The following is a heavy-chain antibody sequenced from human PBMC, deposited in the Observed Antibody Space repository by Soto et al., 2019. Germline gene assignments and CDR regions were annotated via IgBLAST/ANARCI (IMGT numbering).Heavy chain of an antibody. D-gene: IGHD3-9*01. Sequence: QVQLVQSGAEVKKPGSSVKVSCKASGGTLSSYAISWVRQAPGQGLEWMGGIIPIFGTANYAQKFQGRVTITADESTSTAYMELSSLRSEDTAVYYCARGHYDILTGYYEGQEMDVWGQGTTVTVSS. V-gene: IGHV1-69*01. CDR2: IIPIFGTA. CDR1: GGTLSSYA. CDR3: ARGHYDILTGYYEGQEMDV. J-gene: IGHJ6*02.